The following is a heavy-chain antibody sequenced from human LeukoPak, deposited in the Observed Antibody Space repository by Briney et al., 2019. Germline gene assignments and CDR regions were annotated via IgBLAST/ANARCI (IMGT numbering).Heavy chain of an antibody. CDR2: ISGGGGST. CDR3: AKDHWALGGSYYYDY. Sequence: GGSLRLSCAAAGFTFSSYAMSWVRQAPGKGLEWVSAISGGGGSTYYADSVKGRFTISRDNSKNTLYLQMNSLRAEDTAVYYCAKDHWALGGSYYYDYWGQGTLVTVSS. J-gene: IGHJ4*02. CDR1: GFTFSSYA. D-gene: IGHD1-26*01. V-gene: IGHV3-23*01.